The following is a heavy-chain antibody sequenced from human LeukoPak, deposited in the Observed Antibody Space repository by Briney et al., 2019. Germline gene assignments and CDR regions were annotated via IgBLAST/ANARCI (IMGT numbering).Heavy chain of an antibody. V-gene: IGHV1-2*02. J-gene: IGHJ5*02. Sequence: ASVTVSSKASGYTFTGYYMHWVRQAPGQGLEWMGWINPNSGGTNYAQKFQGRVTMTRDTSISTAYMELSRLRSDDTAVYYCARREDSSSWFRGDWFDPWGQGTLVTVSS. CDR2: INPNSGGT. D-gene: IGHD6-13*01. CDR3: ARREDSSSWFRGDWFDP. CDR1: GYTFTGYY.